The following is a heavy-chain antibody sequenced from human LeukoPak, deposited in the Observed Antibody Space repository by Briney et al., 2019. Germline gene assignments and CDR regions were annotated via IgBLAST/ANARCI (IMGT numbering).Heavy chain of an antibody. CDR2: ISSSSSYI. V-gene: IGHV3-21*05. J-gene: IGHJ4*02. Sequence: GGSLRLSCAASGFTFSSYGMTWVRQAPGKGLEWVSYISSSSSYIYYADSVKGRFTISRDNAKNLVYLQMNSLRAEDTAVYYCAREPEDYYDSSGYYPDWGQGTLVTVSS. CDR3: AREPEDYYDSSGYYPD. CDR1: GFTFSSYG. D-gene: IGHD3-22*01.